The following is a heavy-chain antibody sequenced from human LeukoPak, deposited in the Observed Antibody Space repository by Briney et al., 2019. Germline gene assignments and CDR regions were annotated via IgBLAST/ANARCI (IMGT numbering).Heavy chain of an antibody. CDR1: GFTFSNAW. J-gene: IGHJ4*02. D-gene: IGHD3-3*01. Sequence: GGSLRLSCAASGFTFSNAWMSWVRQAPGKGLEWVGRIKSKTDGGTTDYAAPVKGRFTISRDDSKNTLYLQMNSLKTEDTAVYYCTTAYPSALRSLDDYFDYWGQGTLVTVSS. CDR2: IKSKTDGGTT. CDR3: TTAYPSALRSLDDYFDY. V-gene: IGHV3-15*01.